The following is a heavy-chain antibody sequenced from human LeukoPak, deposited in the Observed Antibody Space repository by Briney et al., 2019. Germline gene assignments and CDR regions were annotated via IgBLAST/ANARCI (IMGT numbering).Heavy chain of an antibody. CDR3: ARAISNYTAMVSDAFDI. V-gene: IGHV1-69*05. CDR1: GGTFSSYA. D-gene: IGHD5-18*01. J-gene: IGHJ3*02. Sequence: GASVKVSCKASGGTFSSYAISWVRQAPGQGLEWMGGIIPIFGTANYAQKFQGRVTITTDESPSTAYMELSSLRSEDTAVYYCARAISNYTAMVSDAFDIWGQGTMVTVPS. CDR2: IIPIFGTA.